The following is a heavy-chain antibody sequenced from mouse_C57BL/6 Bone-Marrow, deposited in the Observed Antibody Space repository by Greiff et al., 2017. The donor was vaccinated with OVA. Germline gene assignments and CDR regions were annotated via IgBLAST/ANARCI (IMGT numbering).Heavy chain of an antibody. V-gene: IGHV1-64*01. CDR1: GYTFTSYW. CDR3: ARSYYGSSYEGYYAMDY. D-gene: IGHD1-1*01. J-gene: IGHJ4*01. Sequence: QVQLQQPGAELVKPGASVKLSCKASGYTFTSYWMHWVKQRPGQGLEWIGMIHPNSGSTNYNEKFKSKATLTVDKSSSTAYMQLSSLTSEDSAVYYCARSYYGSSYEGYYAMDYWGQGTSVTVSS. CDR2: IHPNSGST.